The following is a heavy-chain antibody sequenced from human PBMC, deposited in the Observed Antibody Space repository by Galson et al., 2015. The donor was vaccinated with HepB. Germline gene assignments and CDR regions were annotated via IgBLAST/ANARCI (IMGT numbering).Heavy chain of an antibody. V-gene: IGHV3-7*03. Sequence: SLRLSCAASGFSFTTHWMSWVRQAPGKGLEWVATIKQDGSDKYYVDSVKGRFTISRDNAKNSLSLQMNSLRVEDTAVYYCARDWRSTSSYSYWGQGTLVTVSS. CDR2: IKQDGSDK. CDR3: ARDWRSTSSYSY. CDR1: GFSFTTHW. J-gene: IGHJ4*02. D-gene: IGHD2-2*01.